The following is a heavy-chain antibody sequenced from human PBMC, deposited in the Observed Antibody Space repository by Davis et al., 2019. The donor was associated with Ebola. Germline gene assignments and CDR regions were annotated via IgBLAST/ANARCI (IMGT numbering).Heavy chain of an antibody. Sequence: SETLSLTCAVYGGSFSGYYWSWIRQPPGKGLEWIGEINHSGSTNYNPSLKSRVTISVDTSKNQFSLKLSSVTAADTAVYYCAREGVYGASFDYWGQGTLVTVSS. CDR1: GGSFSGYY. V-gene: IGHV4-34*01. D-gene: IGHD5/OR15-5a*01. CDR2: INHSGST. J-gene: IGHJ4*02. CDR3: AREGVYGASFDY.